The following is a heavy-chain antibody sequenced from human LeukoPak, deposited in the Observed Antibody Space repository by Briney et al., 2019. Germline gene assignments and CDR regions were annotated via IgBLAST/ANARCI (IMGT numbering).Heavy chain of an antibody. V-gene: IGHV3-21*01. CDR1: GFTFSSYS. J-gene: IGHJ4*02. CDR2: ISSSSSYI. Sequence: GGSLRLSCAASGFTFSSYSTNWVRQAPGKGLEWVSSISSSSSYIYYADSVKGRFTISRDNAKNSLYLQMNSLRAEDTAVYYCARDHGSGSRYFDYWGQGTLVTVSS. CDR3: ARDHGSGSRYFDY. D-gene: IGHD3-10*01.